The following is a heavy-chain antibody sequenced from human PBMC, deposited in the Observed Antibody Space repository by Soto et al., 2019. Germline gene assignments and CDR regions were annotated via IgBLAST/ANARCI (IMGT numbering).Heavy chain of an antibody. CDR2: ISEGGGNT. CDR1: GFTFSSYA. Sequence: GGSLRLSCAASGFTFSSYAMSWVRQAPGRGLEWVSAISEGGGNTFYADSVKGRFTISRDNSKNTLYLQMNSLRADDTAVYYCAKGSHGDYDYWGQGTLVTVSS. V-gene: IGHV3-23*01. J-gene: IGHJ4*02. D-gene: IGHD4-17*01. CDR3: AKGSHGDYDY.